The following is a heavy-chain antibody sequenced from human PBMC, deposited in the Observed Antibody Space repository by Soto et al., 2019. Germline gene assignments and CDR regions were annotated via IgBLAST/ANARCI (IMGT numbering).Heavy chain of an antibody. D-gene: IGHD1-7*01. CDR1: GASFTSNDW. CDR2: IYRTGST. J-gene: IGHJ4*02. V-gene: IGHV4-4*02. Sequence: QVQLQESGPGLVKPSGTLSLTCAVSGASFTSNDWWTWVRPPPGRGLEWIGEIYRTGSTNYNPSLKSRVTISLDKSENQFSLKVTSLTAADTAVYYCASRDPGTSVDYWGQGTLVTVSS. CDR3: ASRDPGTSVDY.